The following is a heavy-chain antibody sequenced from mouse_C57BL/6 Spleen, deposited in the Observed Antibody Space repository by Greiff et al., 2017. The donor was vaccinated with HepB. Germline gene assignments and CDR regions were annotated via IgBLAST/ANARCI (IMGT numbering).Heavy chain of an antibody. D-gene: IGHD2-2*01. V-gene: IGHV1-82*01. J-gene: IGHJ1*03. CDR1: GYAFSSSW. CDR3: ARGLYYGYDGYFDV. CDR2: IYPGDGDT. Sequence: VQGVESGPELVKPGASVKISCKASGYAFSSSWMNWVKQRPGKGLEWIGRIYPGDGDTNYNGKFKGKATLTADKSSSTAYMQLSSLTSEDSAVYFCARGLYYGYDGYFDVWGTGTTVTVSS.